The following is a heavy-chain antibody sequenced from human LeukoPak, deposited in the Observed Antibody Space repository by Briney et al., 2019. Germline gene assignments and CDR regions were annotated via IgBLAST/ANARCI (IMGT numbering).Heavy chain of an antibody. CDR1: GCTFTSYG. D-gene: IGHD3-22*01. J-gene: IGHJ4*02. CDR2: ISAYNGNT. CDR3: ARSDSSGYLTFFDY. Sequence: ASVKVSCKASGCTFTSYGISWVRQAPGQGLEWMGWISAYNGNTNYAQKLQGRVTMTTDTSTSTAYMELRSLRSDDTAVYYCARSDSSGYLTFFDYWGQGTLVTVSS. V-gene: IGHV1-18*01.